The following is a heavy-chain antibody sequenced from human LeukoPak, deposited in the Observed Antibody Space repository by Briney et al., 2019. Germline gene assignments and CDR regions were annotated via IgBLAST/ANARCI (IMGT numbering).Heavy chain of an antibody. D-gene: IGHD3-22*01. CDR2: IGTAGDT. CDR3: ARDRIEDYYDSSGYYNYYYGMDV. CDR1: GFTFSSYD. V-gene: IGHV3-13*01. J-gene: IGHJ6*02. Sequence: GGSLRLSCAASGFTFSSYDMHWVRQATGKGLEWVSAIGTAGDTYYPGSVKGRFTISRENAKNSLYLQMNSLRAGDTAVYYCARDRIEDYYDSSGYYNYYYGMDVWGQGTTVTVSS.